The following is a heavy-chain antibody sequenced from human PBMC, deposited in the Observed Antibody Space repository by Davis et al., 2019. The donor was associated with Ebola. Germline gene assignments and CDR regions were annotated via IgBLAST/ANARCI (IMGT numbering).Heavy chain of an antibody. CDR3: ARLGVTMVRESHPARVDP. CDR1: GGTFSSYA. Sequence: SVKVSCKASGGTFSSYAISWVRQAPGQGLEWMGGIIPIFGTANYAQKFQGRVTITADESTSTAYMELSSLRSEDTAVYYCARLGVTMVRESHPARVDPWGQGTLVTVSS. D-gene: IGHD3-10*01. V-gene: IGHV1-69*13. J-gene: IGHJ5*02. CDR2: IIPIFGTA.